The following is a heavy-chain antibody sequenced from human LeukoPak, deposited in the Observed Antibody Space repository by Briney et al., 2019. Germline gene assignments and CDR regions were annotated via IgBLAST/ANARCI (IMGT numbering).Heavy chain of an antibody. CDR1: GFTFSIYA. V-gene: IGHV3-48*01. J-gene: IGHJ6*03. CDR2: ISSSSSTI. CDR3: AIEFSYYMDV. Sequence: GGSLRLSCAASGFTFSIYAMSWVRQAPGKGLEWVSYISSSSSTIYYADSVKGRFTISRDNAKNSLYPQMNSLRAEDTAVYYCAIEFSYYMDVWGKGTTVTVSS.